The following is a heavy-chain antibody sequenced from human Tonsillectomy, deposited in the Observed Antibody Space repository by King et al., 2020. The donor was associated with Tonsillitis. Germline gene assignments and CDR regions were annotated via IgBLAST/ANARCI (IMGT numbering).Heavy chain of an antibody. V-gene: IGHV1-2*02. Sequence: VQLVVSGAEVKKPGASVKVCCKDSGYSFSGYCMHWVRQAPGQGLEWMGWINPDSGGTNSLQKFQGRVTMTRDTSITTAHMELSRLISDDTAVYYCARARIAVAGTDAFDIWGQGTMVTVSS. CDR3: ARARIAVAGTDAFDI. D-gene: IGHD6-19*01. CDR2: INPDSGGT. CDR1: GYSFSGYC. J-gene: IGHJ3*02.